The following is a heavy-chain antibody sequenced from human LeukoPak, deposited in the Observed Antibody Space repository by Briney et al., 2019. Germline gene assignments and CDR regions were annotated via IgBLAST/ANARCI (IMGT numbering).Heavy chain of an antibody. V-gene: IGHV3-7*04. Sequence: PGGSLRLSCAASGFTFSSYAMSWVRQAPGKGLEWVANIKQDGSEKYYVDSVKGRFTISRDNAKNSLYLQMNSLRAEDTAVYYCAREGLAYFDYWGQGTLVTVSS. CDR1: GFTFSSYA. CDR2: IKQDGSEK. J-gene: IGHJ4*02. CDR3: AREGLAYFDY.